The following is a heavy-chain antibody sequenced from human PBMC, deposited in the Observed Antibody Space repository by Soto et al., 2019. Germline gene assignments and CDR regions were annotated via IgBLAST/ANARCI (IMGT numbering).Heavy chain of an antibody. Sequence: PSETLSLTCTVSGGSISSYYWSWIRQPPGKGLEWIGYIYYSGSTNYNPSLKSRVTISVDTSKNQFSLKLSSVTAADTAVYYCASTFYSSSSRGWFDPWGQGTLVTVSS. CDR2: IYYSGST. D-gene: IGHD6-6*01. CDR3: ASTFYSSSSRGWFDP. J-gene: IGHJ5*02. V-gene: IGHV4-59*01. CDR1: GGSISSYY.